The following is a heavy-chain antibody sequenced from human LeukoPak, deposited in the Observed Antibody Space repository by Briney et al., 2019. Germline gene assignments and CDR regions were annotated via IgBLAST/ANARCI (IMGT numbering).Heavy chain of an antibody. J-gene: IGHJ4*02. CDR3: AKDRVDKRYYFDY. D-gene: IGHD5-24*01. CDR1: GFTFSSYE. Sequence: PGGSLRLSCAASGFTFSSYEMDWVRQAPGKGLEWVSAISGSGGSTYYADSVKGRFTISRDNSKNTLYLQMNSLRAEDTAVYYCAKDRVDKRYYFDYWGQGTLVIVSS. CDR2: ISGSGGST. V-gene: IGHV3-23*01.